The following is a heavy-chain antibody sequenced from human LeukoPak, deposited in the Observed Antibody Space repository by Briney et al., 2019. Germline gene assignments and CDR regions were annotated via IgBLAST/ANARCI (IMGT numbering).Heavy chain of an antibody. CDR3: ARAVCPTIKFCDSSYFMDV. D-gene: IGHD6-6*01. V-gene: IGHV3-20*04. J-gene: IGHJ6*03. CDR2: INWNGAST. Sequence: GGSLRLSCAASGFSFDDLGMTWVRQVPGKGLEWVAGINWNGASTGYADSVRGRFTISRHNAKNSLYLQMNSLRAEDTALYYCARAVCPTIKFCDSSYFMDVWGKGTTVNVS. CDR1: GFSFDDLG.